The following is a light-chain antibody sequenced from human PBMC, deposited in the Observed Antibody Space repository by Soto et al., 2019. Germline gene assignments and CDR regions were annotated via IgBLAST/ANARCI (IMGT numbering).Light chain of an antibody. CDR1: SSDVGGYNF. V-gene: IGLV2-14*03. CDR2: DVN. CDR3: SSYRSSRTYV. J-gene: IGLJ1*01. Sequence: QSVLTQPASVSGSPGQSITISCTGTSSDVGGYNFVSWYQHHPGKAPKLLIYDVNNRPSGVSNRFSGSKSGNTASLTISGLQAEDEADYYCSSYRSSRTYVFGTGTKVTVL.